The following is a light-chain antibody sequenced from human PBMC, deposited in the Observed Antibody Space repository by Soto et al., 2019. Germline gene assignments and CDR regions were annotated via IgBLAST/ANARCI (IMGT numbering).Light chain of an antibody. Sequence: QSVLTQPPSASGTPGQRITISCSGSSSNIEINYVHCYQHVPGTAPKQLISCNDERPSGVPDRFSGSKSGTSASLAISGLRSDDEGDYYCAAWDASLSRVVFGGGTKLTVL. V-gene: IGLV1-47*02. CDR3: AAWDASLSRVV. J-gene: IGLJ2*01. CDR1: SSNIEINY. CDR2: CND.